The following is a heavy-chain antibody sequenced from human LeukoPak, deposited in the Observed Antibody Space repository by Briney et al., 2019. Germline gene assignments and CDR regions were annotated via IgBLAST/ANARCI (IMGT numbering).Heavy chain of an antibody. D-gene: IGHD5-24*01. CDR3: ARDTDVEMATLYAFDI. CDR1: GFTFTTYW. CDR2: IKQDGSDK. J-gene: IGHJ3*02. Sequence: GGSLRLSCAASGFTFTTYWMTWVRQAPGKGLEWVANIKQDGSDKYYVDSVKGRFTVSRDNARKSVYLQMNSLRAEDTAVYYCARDTDVEMATLYAFDIWGQGTMVTVSS. V-gene: IGHV3-7*03.